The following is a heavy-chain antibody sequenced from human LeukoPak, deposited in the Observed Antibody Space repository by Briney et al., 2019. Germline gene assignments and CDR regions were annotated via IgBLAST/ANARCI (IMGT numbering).Heavy chain of an antibody. D-gene: IGHD4-17*01. CDR1: GYNFTSYW. V-gene: IGHV5-51*01. J-gene: IGHJ4*02. CDR2: IFPGDSDT. CDR3: ARRLDYGDYDY. Sequence: GEALQISCKGSGYNFTSYWIGWGRQMPGKGLEWMGIIFPGDSDTRYSPSFQGQVTISAEKYITTAYLQWSSLKASDTAMYYCARRLDYGDYDYWGRGTLVTVSS.